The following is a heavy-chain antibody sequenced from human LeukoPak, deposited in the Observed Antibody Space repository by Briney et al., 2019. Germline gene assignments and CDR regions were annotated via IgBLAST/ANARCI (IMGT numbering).Heavy chain of an antibody. V-gene: IGHV4-4*02. J-gene: IGHJ4*02. Sequence: SGTLSLTCAVSGGSISSSNWWSWVRQPPGKGLEWIGSIYYSGSTYYNPSLKSRVTISVDTSKNQFSLKLSSVTAADTAVYYCAREYSNYFDYWGQGTLVTVSS. D-gene: IGHD4-11*01. CDR1: GGSISSSNW. CDR3: AREYSNYFDY. CDR2: IYYSGST.